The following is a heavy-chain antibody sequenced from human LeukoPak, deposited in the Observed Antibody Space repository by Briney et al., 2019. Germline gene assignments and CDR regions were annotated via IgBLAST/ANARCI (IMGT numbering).Heavy chain of an antibody. CDR3: ARLYAGAYTRLDP. CDR1: GGSISGFH. J-gene: IGHJ5*02. V-gene: IGHV4-59*08. D-gene: IGHD3-16*01. Sequence: KTSETLSLTCTVSGGSISGFHWSWIRQPPGKGLEYIGDVFYSGGTNYNSSLKSRLTISVDTSRNQFSLKLTSVTAADTAVYYCARLYAGAYTRLDPWGQGTQVAVSS. CDR2: VFYSGGT.